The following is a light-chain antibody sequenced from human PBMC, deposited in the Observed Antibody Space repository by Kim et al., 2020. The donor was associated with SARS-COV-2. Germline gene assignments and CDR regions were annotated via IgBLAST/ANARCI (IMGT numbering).Light chain of an antibody. CDR2: GNS. V-gene: IGLV1-40*01. Sequence: GQRVTISCTESSSNIGAGYDVHWYQQLPGTAPKLLIYGNSNRPSGVPDRFSGSKSGTSASLAITGLQAEDEADYYCQSYDSSLSGVFGGGTQLTVL. CDR1: SSNIGAGYD. J-gene: IGLJ3*02. CDR3: QSYDSSLSGV.